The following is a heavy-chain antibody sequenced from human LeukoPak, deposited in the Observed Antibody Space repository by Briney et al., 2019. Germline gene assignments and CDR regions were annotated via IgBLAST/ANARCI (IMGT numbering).Heavy chain of an antibody. D-gene: IGHD2-2*01. CDR2: IRYDGSNK. CDR3: AKDAGDIVVDPDPYYFDY. J-gene: IGHJ4*02. Sequence: GGSLRLSCAASGFTFSSYGMHWVRQAPGKGLEWVAFIRYDGSNKYYADSVMGRFTISRDNSKNSLYLQMNSLRAEDTAVYYCAKDAGDIVVDPDPYYFDYWGQGTLVTVSS. CDR1: GFTFSSYG. V-gene: IGHV3-30*02.